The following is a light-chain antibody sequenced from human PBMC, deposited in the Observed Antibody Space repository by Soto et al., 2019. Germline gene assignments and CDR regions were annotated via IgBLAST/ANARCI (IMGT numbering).Light chain of an antibody. V-gene: IGKV1-5*01. CDR3: QQYNSYSTWT. CDR2: GAS. Sequence: DIQMTQSPSTLSASVGDRVTITCRASQSISSWLAWYQQKPGKAPKLLIYGASSLESGVPSRFSGSGSGTEFTLTISSLQPDDFATYYCQQYNSYSTWTVGQGTKVDIK. CDR1: QSISSW. J-gene: IGKJ1*01.